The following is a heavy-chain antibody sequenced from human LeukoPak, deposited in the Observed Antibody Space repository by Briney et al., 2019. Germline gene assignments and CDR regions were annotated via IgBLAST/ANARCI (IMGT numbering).Heavy chain of an antibody. D-gene: IGHD1-1*01. CDR2: IHYSGST. Sequence: SETLSLTCTVSGGSISGYYWSWLRQPPGQGLEWIGYIHYSGSTNYNPSLKSRVTISLDTSKKQFFLRLSSVTAADTAVYYCAMYDSFFDYCGQGTLVTVSP. CDR1: GGSISGYY. CDR3: AMYDSFFDY. V-gene: IGHV4-59*08. J-gene: IGHJ4*02.